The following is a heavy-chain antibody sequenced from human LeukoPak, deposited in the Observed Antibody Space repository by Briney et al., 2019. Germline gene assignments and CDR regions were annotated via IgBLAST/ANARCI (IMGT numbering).Heavy chain of an antibody. D-gene: IGHD2-15*01. CDR2: ISSSSSYT. CDR3: ALAAGEVSH. CDR1: GFTFSDYY. J-gene: IGHJ4*02. Sequence: GGSLRLSCAASGFTFSDYYMSWIRQAPGKGLEWVSCISSSSSYTNYADSVKGRFTISRDNDKNTLFLQMNSLRAEDTAVYYCALAAGEVSHWGQGTLVTVSS. V-gene: IGHV3-11*06.